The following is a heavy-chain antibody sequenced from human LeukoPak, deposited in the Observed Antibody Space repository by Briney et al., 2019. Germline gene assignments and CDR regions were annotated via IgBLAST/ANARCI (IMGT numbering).Heavy chain of an antibody. D-gene: IGHD1-26*01. CDR1: GYSFTAYY. V-gene: IGHV1-2*02. Sequence: ASVTVSCKASGYSFTAYYMHWVRQAPGQGLEWMGWINPNSGGTNYAQKFQGRVTMTRDTSITTAYMELSRLRSDDTAVYYCARDSGIYRDGFDIWGQGTMVTVSS. CDR3: ARDSGIYRDGFDI. J-gene: IGHJ3*02. CDR2: INPNSGGT.